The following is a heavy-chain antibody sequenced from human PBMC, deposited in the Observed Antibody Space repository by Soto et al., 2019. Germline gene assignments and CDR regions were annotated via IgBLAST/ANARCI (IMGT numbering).Heavy chain of an antibody. Sequence: GGSLRLSCAASGFTFSSYGMHWVRQAPGKGLEWVAVISYDGSNKYYADSVKGRFTISRDNSKNTLYLQMNSLRAEDTAVYYCAKDRGGMDVWGQGTTVTVSS. CDR3: AKDRGGMDV. J-gene: IGHJ6*02. V-gene: IGHV3-30*18. CDR2: ISYDGSNK. CDR1: GFTFSSYG.